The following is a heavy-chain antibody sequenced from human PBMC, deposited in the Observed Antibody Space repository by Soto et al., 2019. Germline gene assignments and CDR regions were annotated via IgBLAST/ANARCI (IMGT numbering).Heavy chain of an antibody. CDR1: GYTFTDYF. CDR3: ARRDCDNSSCFSNWFDP. V-gene: IGHV1-46*03. Sequence: QVHLVQSGAEVRMPGASVKVSCKASGYTFTDYFMHWVRQAPGQGLEWMGIINPRSGDTGYAQKFQGSVIMTTDTSTSTVDMELSGLTAEDTAFYYCARRDCDNSSCFSNWFDPWGQGTLVTVSS. CDR2: INPRSGDT. J-gene: IGHJ5*02. D-gene: IGHD6-13*01.